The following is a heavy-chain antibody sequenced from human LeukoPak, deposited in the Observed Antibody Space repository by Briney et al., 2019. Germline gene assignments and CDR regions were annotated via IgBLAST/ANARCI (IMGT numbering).Heavy chain of an antibody. CDR1: GFTFSSYG. J-gene: IGHJ1*01. V-gene: IGHV3-23*01. CDR3: AKDGGGLEFLQL. CDR2: ISGSGGST. Sequence: PGGSLRLSCAASGFTFSSYGMSWVRQAPGKGLEWVSAISGSGGSTYYADSVKGRFTISRDNSKNTLYLQMNSLRAEDTAVYYCAKDGGGLEFLQLWGQGTLVTVSS. D-gene: IGHD3-16*01.